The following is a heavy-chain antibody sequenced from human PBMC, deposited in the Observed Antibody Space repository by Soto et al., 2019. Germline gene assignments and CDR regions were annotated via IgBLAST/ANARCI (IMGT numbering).Heavy chain of an antibody. D-gene: IGHD1-7*01. Sequence: QVQLVQSGAEVKKPGASVKVSCKASGYSFTSYGISWVRQAPGQGLEWMGWISAYNGNTNYAQKFQGRVTMTTDTSTSTVYMELRSLRSDDTAVYHCARDRALELGDYWGQGTLVTVSS. CDR2: ISAYNGNT. J-gene: IGHJ4*02. CDR3: ARDRALELGDY. CDR1: GYSFTSYG. V-gene: IGHV1-18*01.